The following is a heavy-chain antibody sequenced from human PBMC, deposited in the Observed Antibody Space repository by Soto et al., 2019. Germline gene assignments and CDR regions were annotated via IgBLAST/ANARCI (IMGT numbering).Heavy chain of an antibody. CDR2: INAGNGNT. CDR1: GYTFTSYA. J-gene: IGHJ5*02. CDR3: ARDIAVGGWFDP. V-gene: IGHV1-3*05. Sequence: QVQLVQSGAEEKKPGASVKVSCKASGYTFTSYAMHWVRQAPGQRLEWMGWINAGNGNTKYSQKFQGRVTNTRDTSASTAYMELSSLRSEDTAVYYCARDIAVGGWFDPWGQGTLVTVSS. D-gene: IGHD6-19*01.